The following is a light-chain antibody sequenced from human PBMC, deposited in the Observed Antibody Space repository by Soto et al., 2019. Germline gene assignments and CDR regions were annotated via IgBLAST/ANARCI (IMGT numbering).Light chain of an antibody. Sequence: IQMTQSPSTLSASVGDRVTITCRASHNIAKWLAWYQQKPGRAPRLLIYDASTLQTGVPSRFSVSGSGTEFTLANSGLRPDDFPAYDYQDLDTYWPFGRSTKVQIK. CDR3: QDLDTYWP. V-gene: IGKV1-5*01. CDR1: HNIAKW. J-gene: IGKJ4*02. CDR2: DAS.